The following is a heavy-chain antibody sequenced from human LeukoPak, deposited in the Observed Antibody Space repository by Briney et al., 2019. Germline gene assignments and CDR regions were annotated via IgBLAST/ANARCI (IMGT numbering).Heavy chain of an antibody. D-gene: IGHD3-10*01. CDR3: ARDPLLWFGEPRDY. Sequence: PSETLSLTCTVSGGSISSYYWSWIRQPPGKGLEWIGSIYHSGSTYYNPSLKSRVTISVDTSKNQFSLKLSSVTAADTAVYYCARDPLLWFGEPRDYWGQGTLVTVSS. CDR1: GGSISSYY. CDR2: IYHSGST. V-gene: IGHV4-38-2*02. J-gene: IGHJ4*02.